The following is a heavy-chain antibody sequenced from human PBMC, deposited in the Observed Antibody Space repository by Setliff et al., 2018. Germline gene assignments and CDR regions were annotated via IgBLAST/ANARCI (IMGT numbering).Heavy chain of an antibody. CDR1: GYTFTGYY. J-gene: IGHJ5*02. V-gene: IGHV1-2*06. CDR2: INPDSGGT. Sequence: GASVKVSCKASGYTFTGYYMHWVRQAPGQGLEWMGRINPDSGGTNYAQKFQGRVTMTRDTSITAAYMELSRLRSDDSAVYYCARLYYNFWSGYFWEHAQFDPWGQGTLVTVSS. CDR3: ARLYYNFWSGYFWEHAQFDP. D-gene: IGHD3-3*01.